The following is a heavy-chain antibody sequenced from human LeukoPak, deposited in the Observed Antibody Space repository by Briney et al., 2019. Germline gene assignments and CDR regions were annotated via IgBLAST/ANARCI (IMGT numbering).Heavy chain of an antibody. CDR3: ARGPSDDSSGYYYVSAFDI. CDR1: GFTFSSYS. Sequence: GGSLRLSCAASGFTFSSYSMNWVRQAPGKGLEWVSSISSSSSYIYYADSVKGRFTISRDNAKNSLYLQMNSLRAEDTAVYYCARGPSDDSSGYYYVSAFDIWGQGTMVTVSS. CDR2: ISSSSSYI. J-gene: IGHJ3*02. V-gene: IGHV3-21*01. D-gene: IGHD3-22*01.